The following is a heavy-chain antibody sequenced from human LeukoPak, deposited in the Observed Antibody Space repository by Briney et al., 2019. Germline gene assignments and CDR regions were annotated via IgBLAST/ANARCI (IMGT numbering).Heavy chain of an antibody. CDR3: ARGQRWLQPLDY. Sequence: ASVKVSCKASGYTLTGCYMHWVRQAPGQGLEWMGWINPNSRGTNYAQKFQGRVTMTRDTSISTAYMEVSRLRSDDTAVYYCARGQRWLQPLDYWGQGTLVTVSS. V-gene: IGHV1-2*02. J-gene: IGHJ4*02. D-gene: IGHD5-24*01. CDR1: GYTLTGCY. CDR2: INPNSRGT.